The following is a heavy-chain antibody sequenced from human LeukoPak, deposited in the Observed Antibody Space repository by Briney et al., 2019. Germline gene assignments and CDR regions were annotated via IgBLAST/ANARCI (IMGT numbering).Heavy chain of an antibody. CDR1: GGSFSGYY. Sequence: SETLSLTCAVYGGSFSGYYWSWIRQPPGKGLEWIGEISQSGSTNYNPSPKSRVTISVDTSKNQFSLRLSSVTAADTAVYYCARGDIAVAGYRWYFDLWGRGTLATVSS. CDR2: ISQSGST. V-gene: IGHV4-34*01. J-gene: IGHJ2*01. CDR3: ARGDIAVAGYRWYFDL. D-gene: IGHD6-19*01.